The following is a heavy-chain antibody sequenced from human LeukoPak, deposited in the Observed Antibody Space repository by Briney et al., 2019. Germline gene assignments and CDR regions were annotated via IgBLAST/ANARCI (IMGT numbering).Heavy chain of an antibody. CDR3: ARVYYQDSGSSYRHLDY. V-gene: IGHV3-7*01. CDR2: IKLDGSEK. J-gene: IGHJ4*02. D-gene: IGHD3-22*01. CDR1: GFSFSNYC. Sequence: PGGSLRLSCGASGFSFSNYCMTWVRQVPGKGLEWVASIKLDGSEKYFLDSVKGRFTISRDNAENSLYLQMNSLRAEDTAVYYCARVYYQDSGSSYRHLDYWGQGTLVTVSS.